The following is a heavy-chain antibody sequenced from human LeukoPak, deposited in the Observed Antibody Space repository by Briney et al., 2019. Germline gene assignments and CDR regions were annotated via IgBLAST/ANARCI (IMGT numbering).Heavy chain of an antibody. CDR2: IYSGGST. D-gene: IGHD4-17*01. J-gene: IGHJ6*02. V-gene: IGHV3-53*05. CDR3: AGDPGDTSYYYYGMDV. Sequence: GGSLRLSCAASGFTVSSNYMSWVRQAPGKGLEWVSVIYSGGSTYYADSVKGRFTISRDNSKNTLYLQMNSLKPEDTAVYYCAGDPGDTSYYYYGMDVWGQGTTVTVSS. CDR1: GFTVSSNY.